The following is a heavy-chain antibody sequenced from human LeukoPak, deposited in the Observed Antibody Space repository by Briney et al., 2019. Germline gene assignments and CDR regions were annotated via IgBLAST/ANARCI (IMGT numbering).Heavy chain of an antibody. V-gene: IGHV4-39*01. CDR3: ARQDSSGWYGSFDY. J-gene: IGHJ4*02. D-gene: IGHD6-19*01. CDR2: IYYSKNT. CDR1: GGSISSNSAY. Sequence: SETLSLTCTVSGGSISSNSAYWGWIRQPPGKGLEWIGSIYYSKNTYYNPSLKSRVTISADTSKNQFSLRLDSVSAADTAVYYCARQDSSGWYGSFDYWGQGTLVTVSS.